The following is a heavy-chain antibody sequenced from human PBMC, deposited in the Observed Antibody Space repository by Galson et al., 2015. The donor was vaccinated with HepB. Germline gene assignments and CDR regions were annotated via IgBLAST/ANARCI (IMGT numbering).Heavy chain of an antibody. V-gene: IGHV3-7*03. J-gene: IGHJ4*02. CDR2: IQQDGSQR. CDR1: GFIFSDFW. Sequence: SPRLSCAASGFIFSDFWLSWVRPAPGKGLEWVANIQQDGSQRQYVDSVKGRFTISRDNPKNSLYLQMNSLRAEDTAVYYCARFSRTLDSYWGQGTLVTVSS. D-gene: IGHD2/OR15-2a*01. CDR3: ARFSRTLDSY.